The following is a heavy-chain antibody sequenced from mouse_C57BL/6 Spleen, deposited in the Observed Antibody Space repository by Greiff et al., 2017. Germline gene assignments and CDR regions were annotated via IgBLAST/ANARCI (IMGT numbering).Heavy chain of an antibody. CDR3: ARRLRQGYYYAMDY. J-gene: IGHJ4*01. D-gene: IGHD2-4*01. CDR2: INPNNGGT. CDR1: GYTFTDYN. Sequence: VQLQQSGPELVKPGASVKIPCKASGYTFTDYNMAWVKRSHGKSLEWIGDINPNNGGTIYNQKFKGKATLTVDKSSSTAYMELRSLTSEDTAVYYCARRLRQGYYYAMDYWGQGTSVTVSS. V-gene: IGHV1-18*01.